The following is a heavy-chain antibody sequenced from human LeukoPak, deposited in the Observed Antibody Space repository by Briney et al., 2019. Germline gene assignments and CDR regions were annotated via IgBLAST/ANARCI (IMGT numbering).Heavy chain of an antibody. CDR3: ARGPWMIGTITAFDY. Sequence: GGSLRLSCAASGLTFSSHWMHWVRQAPGKGLVWVSRITNDGSSTTYADSVKGRFTISRDNAKNMLYLQVNSLRAEDTAVYFCARGPWMIGTITAFDYWGQGTPVTVSS. CDR1: GLTFSSHW. CDR2: ITNDGSST. V-gene: IGHV3-74*01. J-gene: IGHJ4*02. D-gene: IGHD5-12*01.